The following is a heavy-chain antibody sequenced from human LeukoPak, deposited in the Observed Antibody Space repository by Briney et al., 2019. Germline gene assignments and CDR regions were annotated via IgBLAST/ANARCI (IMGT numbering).Heavy chain of an antibody. D-gene: IGHD4-11*01. V-gene: IGHV3-7*03. CDR3: ARVRVTQGAFDY. Sequence: ETLSLTCTVSGGSISSSSYYWGWIRQPPGKGLEWVANIKQDGSEKYYVDSVKGRFTISRDNAKNSLYLQMNSLRAEDTAVYYCARVRVTQGAFDYWGQGTLVTVSS. CDR1: GGSISSSSYY. J-gene: IGHJ4*02. CDR2: IKQDGSEK.